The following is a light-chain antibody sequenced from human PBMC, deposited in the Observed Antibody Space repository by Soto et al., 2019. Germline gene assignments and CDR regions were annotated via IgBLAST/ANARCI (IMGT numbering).Light chain of an antibody. J-gene: IGKJ5*01. V-gene: IGKV1-39*01. Sequence: DIQMTQSPSSLSAAIGDRVTITCRSSQSIKNYLNWYQHKPGAAPKLLIFGASNLESGVPSRFSGSGSGTEFTLSISSLQPEDFATYYCQQGYSTTPITFGQGTRREI. CDR3: QQGYSTTPIT. CDR1: QSIKNY. CDR2: GAS.